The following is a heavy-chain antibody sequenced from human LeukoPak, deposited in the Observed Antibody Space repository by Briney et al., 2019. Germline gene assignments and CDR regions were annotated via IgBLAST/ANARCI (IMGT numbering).Heavy chain of an antibody. CDR2: IKQDGSEK. D-gene: IGHD3-3*01. J-gene: IGHJ4*02. CDR3: ARLREIPVFGVVTKSTSYFDY. CDR1: GSTFSSYW. V-gene: IGHV3-7*01. Sequence: GGSMRLSCAASGSTFSSYWMSWVRQAPGKGLEWVANIKQDGSEKFYVDSVKGRFTISRGNAKSSLYLQMNSLRAEDTAVYYCARLREIPVFGVVTKSTSYFDYWGQGTLVTVSS.